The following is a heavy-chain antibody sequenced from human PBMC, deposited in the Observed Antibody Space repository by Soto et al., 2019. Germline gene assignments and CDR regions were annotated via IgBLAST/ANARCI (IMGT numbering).Heavy chain of an antibody. CDR2: IIPIFGTA. CDR1: GGTFSSYA. V-gene: IGHV1-69*06. Sequence: QVQLVQSGAEVKKPGSSVKVSCKASGGTFSSYAISWVRQAPGQGLEWMGGIIPIFGTANYAQKFQGRVTIAADKSTSTAYMELISLRSEDTAVYYCARAITMVTYYYYGMDVWGQGTTVTVSS. J-gene: IGHJ6*02. D-gene: IGHD3-10*01. CDR3: ARAITMVTYYYYGMDV.